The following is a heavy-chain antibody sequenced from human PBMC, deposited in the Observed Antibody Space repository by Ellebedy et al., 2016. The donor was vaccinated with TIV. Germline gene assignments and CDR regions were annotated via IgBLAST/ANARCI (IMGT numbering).Heavy chain of an antibody. CDR2: MSYDGSKK. CDR3: ARDKGYGPGSFTAFDY. V-gene: IGHV3-30*03. J-gene: IGHJ4*02. Sequence: GESLKISCAASGFTFSNSGMHWVRQAPGKGLDWVAVMSYDGSKKFYADSVPGRFIISSDNSKNTLCLQMNSRRAEDTAVYHCARDKGYGPGSFTAFDYWGQGPLVTVSS. D-gene: IGHD3-10*01. CDR1: GFTFSNSG.